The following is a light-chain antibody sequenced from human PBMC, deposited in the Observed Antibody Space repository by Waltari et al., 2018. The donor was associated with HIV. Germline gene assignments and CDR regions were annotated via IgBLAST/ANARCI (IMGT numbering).Light chain of an antibody. CDR1: IDDIALLTT. J-gene: IGLJ3*02. CDR3: SSVSSSGSVR. CDR2: DPH. V-gene: IGLV2-14*01. Sequence: QSALTQPVSVSGAPRLSITISCLGTIDDIALLTTVSWHRHQPDSPPQLIIFDPHCRPSGIPSRCSGAKSGTTAPLTISGLQYGDEGYYYCSSVSSSGSVRFGGGTKVTV.